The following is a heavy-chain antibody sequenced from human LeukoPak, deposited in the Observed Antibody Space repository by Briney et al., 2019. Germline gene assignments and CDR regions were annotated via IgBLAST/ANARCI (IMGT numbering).Heavy chain of an antibody. CDR2: ISGSGGST. V-gene: IGHV3-23*01. CDR3: AKIPDTIFGVVIPEYYFDY. J-gene: IGHJ4*02. CDR1: GFTFSSYA. D-gene: IGHD3-3*01. Sequence: GGSLRLSCAASGFTFSSYAMSWVRQAPGKGLEWVSAISGSGGSTYYADSVKGRFTISRDNSKNTLYLQMNSLRAEDTAVYYCAKIPDTIFGVVIPEYYFDYWGQGTLVTVSS.